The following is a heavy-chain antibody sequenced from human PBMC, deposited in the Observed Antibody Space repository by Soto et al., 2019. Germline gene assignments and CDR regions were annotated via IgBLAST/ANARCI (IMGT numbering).Heavy chain of an antibody. CDR1: GGSFSGYY. CDR3: ARFCVADTGGWFDP. J-gene: IGHJ5*02. CDR2: INHSGST. D-gene: IGHD6-19*01. V-gene: IGHV4-34*01. Sequence: SETLSLTCAVYGGSFSGYYWSWIRQPPGKGLEWIGEINHSGSTNYNPSLKSRVTISVDTSKNQFSLKLSSVTAADTAVYYCARFCVADTGGWFDPWGQGTLVTVSS.